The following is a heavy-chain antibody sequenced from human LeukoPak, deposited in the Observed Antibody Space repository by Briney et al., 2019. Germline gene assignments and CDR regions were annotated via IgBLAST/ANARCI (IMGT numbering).Heavy chain of an antibody. J-gene: IGHJ4*02. CDR2: INHSGST. V-gene: IGHV4-34*01. CDR1: GGSFSGYY. D-gene: IGHD3-22*01. CDR3: ASRPDYYDSSGKLDY. Sequence: SETLSLTCAVYGGSFSGYYWSWIRQPPGKGLEWIGEINHSGSTNYNPSLKSRVTISVDTSKNQFSLKLSSVTAADTAVYYCASRPDYYDSSGKLDYWGQGTLVAVSS.